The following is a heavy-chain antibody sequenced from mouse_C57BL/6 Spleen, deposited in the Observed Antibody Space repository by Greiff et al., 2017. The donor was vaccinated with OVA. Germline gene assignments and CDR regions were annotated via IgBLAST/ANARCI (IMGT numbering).Heavy chain of an antibody. CDR2: IHPNSGST. CDR3: AREGGSSGYY. D-gene: IGHD3-2*02. V-gene: IGHV1-64*01. J-gene: IGHJ3*01. CDR1: GYTFTSYW. Sequence: QVQLQQSGAELVKPGASVKLSCKASGYTFTSYWMHWVKQRPGQGLEWIGMIHPNSGSTNYNEKFKSKATLTVDKSSSTAYMQLSSLTSEDSAVYYCAREGGSSGYYWGQGTLVTVSA.